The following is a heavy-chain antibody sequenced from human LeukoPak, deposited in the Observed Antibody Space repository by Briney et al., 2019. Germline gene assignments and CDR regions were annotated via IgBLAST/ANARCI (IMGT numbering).Heavy chain of an antibody. CDR3: VKDSHRCREGFDP. D-gene: IGHD4-17*01. CDR2: ISDSGGHT. CDR1: GFTFSSYS. J-gene: IGHJ5*02. Sequence: GGSLRLSCAASGFTFSSYSMSWVRQAPGQGLEWVSVISDSGGHTYYADSVKGRFTISRDNSENTLFLQMSSLRVEDTAIYYCVKDSHRCREGFDPWVQGTLVTVPS. V-gene: IGHV3-23*01.